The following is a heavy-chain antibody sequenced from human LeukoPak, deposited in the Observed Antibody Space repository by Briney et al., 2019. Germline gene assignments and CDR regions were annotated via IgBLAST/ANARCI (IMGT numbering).Heavy chain of an antibody. CDR2: IIPILGIA. Sequence: ASVKVSCKASGGTFSSYAISWVRQAPGQGLEWMGRIIPILGIANYAQKFQGRVTITADKSTSTAYMELSSLRSEDTAVYYCARDTGGYYDSSGYYNPSDFDYWDQGTLVTVSS. D-gene: IGHD3-22*01. J-gene: IGHJ4*02. CDR3: ARDTGGYYDSSGYYNPSDFDY. V-gene: IGHV1-69*04. CDR1: GGTFSSYA.